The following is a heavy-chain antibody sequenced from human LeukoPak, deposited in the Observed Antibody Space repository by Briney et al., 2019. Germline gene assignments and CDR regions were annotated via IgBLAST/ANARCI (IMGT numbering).Heavy chain of an antibody. CDR2: ISYVGSNK. D-gene: IGHD3-22*01. J-gene: IGHJ5*02. CDR1: GFTFSSYA. CDR3: AKAHYYDSSGYNWFDP. Sequence: GGSLRLSCAASGFTFSSYAMHWVRQAPGKGLERVAVISYVGSNKYYADSVKGRFTSSRDNSKNTLYLQMNSLRAEDTAVYYCAKAHYYDSSGYNWFDPWGQGTLVTVSS. V-gene: IGHV3-30*04.